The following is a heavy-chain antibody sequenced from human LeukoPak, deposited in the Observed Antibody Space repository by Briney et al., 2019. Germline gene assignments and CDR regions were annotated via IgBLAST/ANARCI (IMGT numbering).Heavy chain of an antibody. CDR1: GFTFSSYE. J-gene: IGHJ4*02. Sequence: GGSLRLSCAASGFTFSSYEMNWVRQAPGKGLEWVSYISSSGSTIYYADSVKGRFTISRDNAKNSLYLQMNSLRAEDTAVYYCALAPMTTVTSFDYGGQGTLVTVSS. CDR2: ISSSGSTI. CDR3: ALAPMTTVTSFDY. V-gene: IGHV3-48*03. D-gene: IGHD4-17*01.